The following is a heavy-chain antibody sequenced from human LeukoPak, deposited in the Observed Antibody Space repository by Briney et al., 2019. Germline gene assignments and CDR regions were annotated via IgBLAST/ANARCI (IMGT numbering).Heavy chain of an antibody. V-gene: IGHV4-31*03. Sequence: SETLSLTCTVSGGSISSGGYYWSWIRQHPGKGLEWIGYIYYSGSTYYNPSLKSRVTISVDTSKNQFSLKLSSVTAADAAVYYCARDKRPAVGLDNWFDPWGQGTLVTVSS. J-gene: IGHJ5*02. CDR3: ARDKRPAVGLDNWFDP. CDR1: GGSISSGGYY. CDR2: IYYSGST. D-gene: IGHD6-19*01.